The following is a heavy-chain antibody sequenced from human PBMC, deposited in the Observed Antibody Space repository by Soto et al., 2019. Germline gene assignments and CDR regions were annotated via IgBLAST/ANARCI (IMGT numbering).Heavy chain of an antibody. CDR2: IIPIFGTA. CDR1: GGTFSSYA. J-gene: IGHJ5*02. V-gene: IGHV1-69*13. CDR3: ARDHSSSSVWFDP. Sequence: SVKVSCKASGGTFSSYAISWVRQAPGQGLEWMGGIIPIFGTANYAQKFQGRVTITADESTSTAYMELSSLRSEDTAVYYCARDHSSSSVWFDPWGQGTLVTVSS. D-gene: IGHD6-6*01.